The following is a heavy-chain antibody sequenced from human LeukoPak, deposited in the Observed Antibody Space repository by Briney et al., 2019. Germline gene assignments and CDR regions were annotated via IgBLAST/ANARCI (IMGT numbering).Heavy chain of an antibody. J-gene: IGHJ5*02. V-gene: IGHV3-9*01. D-gene: IGHD2-15*01. CDR1: GFTFDDYA. CDR2: ISWNSGSI. CDR3: ARDPVVAASNWFDP. Sequence: GGSLRLSCAASGFTFDDYAMHWVRQAPGKGLEWVSGISWNSGSIGYVDSVKGRFTISRDNAKNSLYLQMNSLRAEDTAVYYCARDPVVAASNWFDPWGQGTLVTVSS.